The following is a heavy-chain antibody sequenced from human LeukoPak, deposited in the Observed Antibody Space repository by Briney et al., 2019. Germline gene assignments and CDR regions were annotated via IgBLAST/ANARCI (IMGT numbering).Heavy chain of an antibody. Sequence: GGSLRLSCAASGFSFSTYAMHWVRQAPGMGPEWVAVVSHDGSTKYYTDSVRGRFTISRDNSKNTFFLQLNGLRTGDTAVHYCARAIMGTENLDYWGQGTLVTVSS. CDR2: VSHDGSTK. J-gene: IGHJ4*02. D-gene: IGHD5-18*01. V-gene: IGHV3-30*10. CDR1: GFSFSTYA. CDR3: ARAIMGTENLDY.